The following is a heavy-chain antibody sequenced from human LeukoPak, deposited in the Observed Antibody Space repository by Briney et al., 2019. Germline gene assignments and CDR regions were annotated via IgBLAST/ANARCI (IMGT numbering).Heavy chain of an antibody. CDR1: GFAFSGDN. Sequence: GGSLRLSCAASGFAFSGDNMNWVRQAPGKGLEWVSFIGTSGSYIKYADSVKGRFTISRDNAKNSLYLRMNSLRAEDTAMYFCARDRAIDIRAYDIWGQGTMVTVSS. V-gene: IGHV3-21*01. CDR2: IGTSGSYI. J-gene: IGHJ3*02. CDR3: ARDRAIDIRAYDI. D-gene: IGHD5-12*01.